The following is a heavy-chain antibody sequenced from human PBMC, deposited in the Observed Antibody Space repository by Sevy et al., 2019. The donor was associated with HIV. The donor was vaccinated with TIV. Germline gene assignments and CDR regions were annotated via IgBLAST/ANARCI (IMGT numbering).Heavy chain of an antibody. J-gene: IGHJ4*02. V-gene: IGHV3-11*01. Sequence: GGSLRLSCAASGFTFSDYYMSWLRQAPGKGLEWVSYISSSGSNIYYADSVKGRFTVSRDNAKNSMYLQMNSLRAEDTALYYCARDLHRGLSGSTSGYWGQGTLVTVSS. D-gene: IGHD3-3*01. CDR2: ISSSGSNI. CDR3: ARDLHRGLSGSTSGY. CDR1: GFTFSDYY.